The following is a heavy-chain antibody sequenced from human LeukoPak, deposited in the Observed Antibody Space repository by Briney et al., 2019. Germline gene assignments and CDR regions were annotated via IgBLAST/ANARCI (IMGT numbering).Heavy chain of an antibody. CDR1: GGSISSSNW. CDR2: IYHSGST. CDR3: ARAVDYYGSGSYYNDY. V-gene: IGHV4-4*02. D-gene: IGHD3-10*01. Sequence: SETLSLTCAVSGGSISSSNWWSWVRQPPGKGLEWIGEIYHSGSTNYNPSLKSRVTISVDKSKNQFSLKLSSVTAADTAVYYCARAVDYYGSGSYYNDYWGQGTLVTVSS. J-gene: IGHJ4*02.